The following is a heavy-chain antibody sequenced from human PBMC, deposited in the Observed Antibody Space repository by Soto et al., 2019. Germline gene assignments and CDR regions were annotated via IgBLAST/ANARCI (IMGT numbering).Heavy chain of an antibody. D-gene: IGHD1-20*01. J-gene: IGHJ4*02. CDR2: IIPIFGTA. V-gene: IGHV1-69*13. CDR1: GGTFSSYA. Sequence: PVKVSCKASGGTFSSYAISWVRQAPGQGLEWMGGIIPIFGTANYAQKFQGRVTITADESTSTAYMELSSLRSEDTAVYYCAISITRTTGFDYWCRGTLVTVSS. CDR3: AISITRTTGFDY.